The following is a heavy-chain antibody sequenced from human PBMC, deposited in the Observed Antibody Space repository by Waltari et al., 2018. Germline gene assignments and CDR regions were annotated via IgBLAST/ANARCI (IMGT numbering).Heavy chain of an antibody. CDR3: ARGHSSSLPGYYYYGMDV. CDR1: GGSISSSNW. Sequence: QVQLQESGPGLVKPSGTLSLTCAVSGGSISSSNWWRWVRQPPGKGLGWIGEIYHSGSTTYNPSLKSRVTISVDKSKNQFSLKLSSVTAADTAVYYCARGHSSSLPGYYYYGMDVLGQGTTVTVSS. J-gene: IGHJ6*02. D-gene: IGHD6-13*01. V-gene: IGHV4-4*02. CDR2: IYHSGST.